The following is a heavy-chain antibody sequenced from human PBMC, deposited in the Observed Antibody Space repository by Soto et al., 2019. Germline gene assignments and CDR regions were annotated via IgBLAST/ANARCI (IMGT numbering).Heavy chain of an antibody. V-gene: IGHV1-18*04. Sequence: ASGYSFATYGFSWVRQAPGQGLECVGWVSAHNGDTHYSQKFQGRVTLTTDTSTNTGYMELRSLTSDDTAVYFCATEPIYYNDGSGYYPLGHWGQGTLVTVSS. CDR2: VSAHNGDT. J-gene: IGHJ4*02. D-gene: IGHD3-22*01. CDR3: ATEPIYYNDGSGYYPLGH. CDR1: GYSFATYG.